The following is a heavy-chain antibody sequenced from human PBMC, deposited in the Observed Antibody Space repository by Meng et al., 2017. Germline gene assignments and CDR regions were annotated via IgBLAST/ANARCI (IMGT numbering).Heavy chain of an antibody. CDR3: ASSGYSYGYRFDY. Sequence: QVQLQRWGAGLLKPSETLSLPCAVYGGSFSGYYWSWIRQPPGKGLEWIGEINHSGSTNYNPSLKSRVTISVDTSKNQFSLKLSSVTAADTAVYYCASSGYSYGYRFDYWGQGTLVTVSS. J-gene: IGHJ4*02. D-gene: IGHD5-18*01. CDR1: GGSFSGYY. CDR2: INHSGST. V-gene: IGHV4-34*01.